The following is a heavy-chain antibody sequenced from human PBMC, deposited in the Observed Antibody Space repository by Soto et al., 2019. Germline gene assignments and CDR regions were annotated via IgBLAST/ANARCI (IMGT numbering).Heavy chain of an antibody. J-gene: IGHJ6*02. Sequence: PGGSLRLSCAASGFTFSSYAMHWVRQAPGKGLEWVAVISYDGSNKYYADSVKGRFTISRDNSKNTLYLQMNSLRAEDTAVYYCARAGGGTDYDILTRGSQRHYYYYGMDVWGQGTTVTVSS. V-gene: IGHV3-30-3*01. D-gene: IGHD3-9*01. CDR3: ARAGGGTDYDILTRGSQRHYYYYGMDV. CDR2: ISYDGSNK. CDR1: GFTFSSYA.